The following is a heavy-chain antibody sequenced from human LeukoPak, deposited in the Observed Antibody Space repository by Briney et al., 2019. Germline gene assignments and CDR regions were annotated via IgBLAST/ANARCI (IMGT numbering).Heavy chain of an antibody. Sequence: GGSLRLSCAASGFTVSSNYMTWVRQAPGKGLEWVSLIYSGGNTYYAASLKGRFTISRDNSKNTLYLQMNSLRGEDTAVYYCAGSPGTFVTFYYWGQGTLVTVSS. V-gene: IGHV3-53*01. J-gene: IGHJ4*02. D-gene: IGHD3-10*01. CDR3: AGSPGTFVTFYY. CDR2: IYSGGNT. CDR1: GFTVSSNY.